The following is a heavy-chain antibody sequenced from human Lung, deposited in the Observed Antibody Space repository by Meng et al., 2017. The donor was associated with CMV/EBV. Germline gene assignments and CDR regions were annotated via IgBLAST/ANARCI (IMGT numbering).Heavy chain of an antibody. D-gene: IGHD2/OR15-2a*01. CDR1: GYTVTSYS. Sequence: SGYTVTSYSITWVRKAPGQGLQWVGWINAYNINTNYAQKLQGRVTMTTDTSTSTAYMELRSLRSDDTAIYYCARARFYDTTANWFDPWGQGTLVTVSS. J-gene: IGHJ5*02. CDR3: ARARFYDTTANWFDP. V-gene: IGHV1-18*01. CDR2: INAYNINT.